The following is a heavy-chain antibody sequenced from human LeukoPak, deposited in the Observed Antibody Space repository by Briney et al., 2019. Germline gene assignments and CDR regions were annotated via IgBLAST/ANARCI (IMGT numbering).Heavy chain of an antibody. D-gene: IGHD3-9*01. CDR2: ISAYNGNT. CDR1: GYTFTSYG. V-gene: IGHV1-18*01. CDR3: AREGGSRYFDFDWFDP. Sequence: GASVKVSCKASGYTFTSYGISWVRQAPGQGLEWMGWISAYNGNTNYAQKLQGRVTITTDESTSTAYMELSSLRSEDTAVYYCAREGGSRYFDFDWFDPWGQGTLVTVSS. J-gene: IGHJ5*02.